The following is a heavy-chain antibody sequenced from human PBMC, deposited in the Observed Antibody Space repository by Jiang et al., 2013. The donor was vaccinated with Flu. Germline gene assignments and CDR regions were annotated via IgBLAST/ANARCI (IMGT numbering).Heavy chain of an antibody. V-gene: IGHV3-23*01. Sequence: VQLLESGGGLVQPGGSLRLSCAASGFTLSNYAMSWVRQAPGKGLEWVSTISSSDSTTYYADSVKGRFTISRDNFKNTLYLQMNSLRVEDTAVYYCAQGGIEILFDYWGQGTLVTVSS. CDR2: ISSSDSTT. D-gene: IGHD3-10*01. CDR3: AQGGIEILFDY. CDR1: GFTLSNYA. J-gene: IGHJ4*02.